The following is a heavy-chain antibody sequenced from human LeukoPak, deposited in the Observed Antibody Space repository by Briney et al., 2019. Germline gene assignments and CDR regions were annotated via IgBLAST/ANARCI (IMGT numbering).Heavy chain of an antibody. Sequence: GRSLRLSRAAYGFTFDDYAMHWIRQAPGKGLEWVSGISWNSGSIGYADSVKGRFTISRDNAKNSLYLQMNSLRAEDTAVYYCAKGRSDYGGFRYYFDYWGQGTLVTVSS. J-gene: IGHJ4*02. CDR3: AKGRSDYGGFRYYFDY. V-gene: IGHV3-9*01. D-gene: IGHD4-23*01. CDR2: ISWNSGSI. CDR1: GFTFDDYA.